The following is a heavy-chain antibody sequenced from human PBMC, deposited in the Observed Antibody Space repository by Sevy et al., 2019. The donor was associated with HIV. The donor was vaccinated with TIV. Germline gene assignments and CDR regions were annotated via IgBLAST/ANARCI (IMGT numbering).Heavy chain of an antibody. D-gene: IGHD6-13*01. CDR3: ARDSESSWYYYYYYYMDV. V-gene: IGHV1-2*02. CDR1: GYTFTGYY. J-gene: IGHJ6*03. CDR2: INPNSGGT. Sequence: ASVKVSCKASGYTFTGYYMHWVRQAPGQGLEWMGWINPNSGGTNYAQKFQGRVTMTRDTSISTAYMELSRLRSDDTAVYYCARDSESSWYYYYYYYMDVWGKGTTVTVSS.